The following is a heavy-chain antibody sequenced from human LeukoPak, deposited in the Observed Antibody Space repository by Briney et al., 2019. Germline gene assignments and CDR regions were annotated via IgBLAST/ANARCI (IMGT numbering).Heavy chain of an antibody. CDR3: ARLSSGYYQQLATFDY. V-gene: IGHV3-11*04. Sequence: PGGSLRLSCATSGFTFSDYYMSWIRQAPGKGLEWVSYISNGAGTTYYAGSVKGRFTISRDNAKNSLFLQMDSLRVEDTAVYYCARLSSGYYQQLATFDYWGQGILVTVSS. CDR2: ISNGAGTT. D-gene: IGHD3-22*01. J-gene: IGHJ4*02. CDR1: GFTFSDYY.